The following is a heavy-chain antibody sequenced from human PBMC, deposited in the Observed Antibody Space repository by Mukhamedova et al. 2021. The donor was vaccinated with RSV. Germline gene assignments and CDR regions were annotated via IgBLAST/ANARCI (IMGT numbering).Heavy chain of an antibody. J-gene: IGHJ4*02. CDR2: IYGGGST. Sequence: GKGLEWVSVIYGGGSTYYADSVKGRFTISRDNSKNTLYLQMNSLRAEDTAVYYCARAYEYSSSSEGFDYWGQGTLVTVSS. V-gene: IGHV3-53*01. CDR3: ARAYEYSSSSEGFDY. D-gene: IGHD6-6*01.